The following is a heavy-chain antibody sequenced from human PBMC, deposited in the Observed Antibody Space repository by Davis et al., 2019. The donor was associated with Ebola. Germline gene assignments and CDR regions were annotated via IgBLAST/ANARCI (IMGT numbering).Heavy chain of an antibody. CDR2: ISSSSSYI. Sequence: GESLKISCAASGFTFSSYSMNWVRQAPGKGLEWVSSISSSSSYIYYADSVKGRFTISRDNAKNSLYLQMNSLKTEDTAVYYCVRSHSSGYTEYWGQGTLVTVSS. D-gene: IGHD3-22*01. J-gene: IGHJ4*02. CDR1: GFTFSSYS. V-gene: IGHV3-21*04. CDR3: VRSHSSGYTEY.